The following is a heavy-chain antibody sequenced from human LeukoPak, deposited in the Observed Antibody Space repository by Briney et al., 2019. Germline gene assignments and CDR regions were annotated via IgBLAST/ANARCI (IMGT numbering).Heavy chain of an antibody. Sequence: GRSLRLSCAASGFTVSSYSMNWVRQAPGKGLEWVSVLYTTNTAYYADSVKGRFTISRDNSKNTLYLQMNTLRAEDTAVYYCARGQARSFDYWGQGTLVTVSS. CDR2: LYTTNTA. CDR3: ARGQARSFDY. J-gene: IGHJ4*02. CDR1: GFTVSSYS. V-gene: IGHV3-53*01.